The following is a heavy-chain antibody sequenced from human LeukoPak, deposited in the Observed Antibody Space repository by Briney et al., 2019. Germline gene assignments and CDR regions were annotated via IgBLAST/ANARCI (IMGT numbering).Heavy chain of an antibody. CDR1: GFTFSSYA. CDR3: ANNHYYYDSGSYYKVDY. J-gene: IGHJ4*02. Sequence: GGSLRLSCAASGFTFSSYAMSWVRQAPGKGLEWVSAIGGSGGSTYYADSVKGRFTISRDNSKNTLYLQMNSLRAEDTAVYYCANNHYYYDSGSYYKVDYWGQGTLVTVSS. V-gene: IGHV3-23*01. CDR2: IGGSGGST. D-gene: IGHD3-10*01.